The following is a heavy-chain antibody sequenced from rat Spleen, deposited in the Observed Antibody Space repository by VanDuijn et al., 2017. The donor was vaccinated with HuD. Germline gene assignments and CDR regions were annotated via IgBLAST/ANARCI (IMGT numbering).Heavy chain of an antibody. CDR1: GFTFSNSY. Sequence: EVQLVESGGDLVQPGRSLKLSCVASGFTFSNSYMAWVRQAPTKGLEWVASITNTGGSTYYPDSVKGRFTISKDNAKSTLYLQMNSLRSEDTATYYCTRDVYYGSDYWGQGVMVTVSS. D-gene: IGHD1-6*01. J-gene: IGHJ2*01. V-gene: IGHV5-27*01. CDR2: ITNTGGST. CDR3: TRDVYYGSDY.